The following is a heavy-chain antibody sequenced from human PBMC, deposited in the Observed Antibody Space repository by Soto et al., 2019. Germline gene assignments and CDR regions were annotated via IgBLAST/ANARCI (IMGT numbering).Heavy chain of an antibody. CDR1: GGTFSSYT. CDR3: ARDTSWDSGGD. CDR2: IIPILGIA. J-gene: IGHJ4*02. Sequence: ASVKVSCKASGGTFSSYTISWVRQAPGQGLEWMGRIIPILGIANYAQKFQGRVTITADKSTSTAYMELSSLRSEDTAVYYCARDTSWDSGGDWGQGTLVTVSS. V-gene: IGHV1-69*04. D-gene: IGHD6-19*01.